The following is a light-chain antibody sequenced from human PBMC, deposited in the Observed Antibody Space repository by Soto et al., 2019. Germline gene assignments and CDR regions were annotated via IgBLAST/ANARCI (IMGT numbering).Light chain of an antibody. V-gene: IGKV1-39*01. Sequence: DIQMTQSPSSLSASVGERATLTCRASQGVSSYLLWYQQRQGRAPKILIYAASNLLSGVPSRFSGSGSGTNFTLTISSLQPEVFATYYCQQSYKTPHTFGQGTKLETK. CDR2: AAS. CDR1: QGVSSY. CDR3: QQSYKTPHT. J-gene: IGKJ2*01.